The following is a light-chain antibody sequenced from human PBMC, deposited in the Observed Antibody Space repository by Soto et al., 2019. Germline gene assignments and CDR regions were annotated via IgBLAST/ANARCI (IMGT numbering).Light chain of an antibody. CDR2: DVN. CDR1: SSDIGAYNF. CDR3: ASWATSTTMI. V-gene: IGLV2-14*03. J-gene: IGLJ2*01. Sequence: QSALTQPASVSGSPGQSITISCTGTSSDIGAYNFVCWYQQHPGKAPKLMLYDVNIRPSGVSNRFSGSKSGNTAPLTISGLQAEEEADYYCASWATSTTMIFGGGTKLTVL.